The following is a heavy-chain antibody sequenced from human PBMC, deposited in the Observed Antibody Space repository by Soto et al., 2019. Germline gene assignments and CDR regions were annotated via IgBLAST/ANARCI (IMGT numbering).Heavy chain of an antibody. Sequence: ASVKVSCKASGYTFTGYYMHWVRQAPGQGLEWMGWINPNSGGTNYAQKFQGWVTMTRDTSISTAYMELSRLRSDDTAVYYCARDMITFGGVLSYWGQGTLVTVSS. CDR3: ARDMITFGGVLSY. CDR2: INPNSGGT. CDR1: GYTFTGYY. D-gene: IGHD3-16*01. V-gene: IGHV1-2*04. J-gene: IGHJ4*02.